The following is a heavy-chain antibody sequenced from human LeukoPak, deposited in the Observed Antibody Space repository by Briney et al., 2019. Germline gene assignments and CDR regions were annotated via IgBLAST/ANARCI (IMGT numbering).Heavy chain of an antibody. CDR3: ASQIPYYDILTGYRAVEKCAFDI. J-gene: IGHJ3*02. V-gene: IGHV4-59*08. CDR2: IYYSGST. Sequence: SETLSLTCTVSGGSISSYYWSWIRQPPGKGLEWIGYIYYSGSTNYNPSLKSRVTISVDTSKNQFSLKLSSVTAADTAVYYCASQIPYYDILTGYRAVEKCAFDIWGQGTMVTVSS. CDR1: GGSISSYY. D-gene: IGHD3-9*01.